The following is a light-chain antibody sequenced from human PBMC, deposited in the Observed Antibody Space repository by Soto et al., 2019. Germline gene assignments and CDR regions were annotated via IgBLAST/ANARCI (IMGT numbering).Light chain of an antibody. CDR3: QHYNSYSEA. Sequence: EIVLTQSPGTLSLSPGERATLSCRASQSVSSSYLAWYQQKPGQVPRLLMSAASSRATGIPDRFSGSGSGTDFTLTISSLQPDDFATYYCQHYNSYSEAFGQGTKVDIK. J-gene: IGKJ1*01. CDR2: AAS. V-gene: IGKV3-20*01. CDR1: QSVSSSY.